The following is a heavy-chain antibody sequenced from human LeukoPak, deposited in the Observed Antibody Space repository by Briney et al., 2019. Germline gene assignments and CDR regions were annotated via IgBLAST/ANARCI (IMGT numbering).Heavy chain of an antibody. CDR3: ARGPSVVVYYFDY. J-gene: IGHJ4*02. D-gene: IGHD2-21*01. CDR2: INPNSGGT. CDR1: GYTFTSYY. Sequence: ASVKVSCKASGYTFTSYYMHWVRQAPGQGLEWMGWINPNSGGTNYAQKFQGWVTMTRDTSISTAYMELSRLRSDDTAVYYCARGPSVVVYYFDYWGQGTLVTVSS. V-gene: IGHV1-2*04.